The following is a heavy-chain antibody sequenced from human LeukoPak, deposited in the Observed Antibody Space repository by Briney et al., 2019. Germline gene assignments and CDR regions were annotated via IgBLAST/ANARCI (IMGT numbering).Heavy chain of an antibody. J-gene: IGHJ4*02. V-gene: IGHV3-7*05. CDR2: INQDGSEK. Sequence: GGSLRLSCAASGFTFSTYWMSWVRQAPGKGLEWVANINQDGSEKHYMDSVKGRFTISRDNAKNSLYLQMNSLRAEDTAVYYCAKDWGYDYNSGCFEYWGQGTLVTVSS. CDR3: AKDWGYDYNSGCFEY. D-gene: IGHD6-19*01. CDR1: GFTFSTYW.